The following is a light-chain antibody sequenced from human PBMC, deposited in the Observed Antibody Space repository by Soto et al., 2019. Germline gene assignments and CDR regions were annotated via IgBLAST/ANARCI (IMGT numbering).Light chain of an antibody. V-gene: IGLV2-8*01. CDR3: SSYAGSNNPYV. CDR1: SGDIGGYDY. Sequence: QSALTQPPSASGSPGQSVTISCTGTSGDIGGYDYVSWYQQHPGKAPKLMIYEVTKRPLGVPDRFSGSKSGNTASLTVSGLQPEDEADYYCSSYAGSNNPYVFGTGTKLTVL. J-gene: IGLJ1*01. CDR2: EVT.